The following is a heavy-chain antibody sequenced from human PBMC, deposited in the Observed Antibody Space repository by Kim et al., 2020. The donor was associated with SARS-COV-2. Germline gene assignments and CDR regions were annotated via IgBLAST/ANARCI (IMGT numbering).Heavy chain of an antibody. CDR1: GASISSGGYY. CDR2: IYHSGRT. D-gene: IGHD4-17*01. Sequence: SETLSLTCNVSGASISSGGYYWSWIRQYPGKGLEWIGHIYHSGRTQYNPSLKSRVTISMDTSKNQYSLRLTTVTAGDPAVYYCARANLRWYYFDYWGQGTLVTVSS. CDR3: ARANLRWYYFDY. V-gene: IGHV4-31*03. J-gene: IGHJ4*02.